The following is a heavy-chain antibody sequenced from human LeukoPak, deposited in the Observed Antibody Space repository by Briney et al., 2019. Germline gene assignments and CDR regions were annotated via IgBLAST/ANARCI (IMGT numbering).Heavy chain of an antibody. V-gene: IGHV1-2*06. CDR3: AKLADSSGYIFDY. CDR2: INPNSGGT. CDR1: GYTFTGYY. D-gene: IGHD3-22*01. J-gene: IGHJ4*02. Sequence: ASVKVSCKASGYTFTGYYMHWVRQAPGQGLEWMGRINPNSGGTNYAQKFQGRVTMTRDTSISTAYMELSRLRSDDTAVYYCAKLADSSGYIFDYWGQGTLVTVSS.